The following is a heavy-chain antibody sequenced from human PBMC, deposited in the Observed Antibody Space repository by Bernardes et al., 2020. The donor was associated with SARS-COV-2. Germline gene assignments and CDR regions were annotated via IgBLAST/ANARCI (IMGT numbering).Heavy chain of an antibody. CDR2: IYTSGST. CDR1: GGSISSGSYY. CDR3: ARVDRLIAAAGNYGMDV. D-gene: IGHD6-13*01. Sequence: SETLSLTCTVSGGSISSGSYYWSWIRQPAGKGLEWIGRIYTSGSTNYNPSLKSRVTISVDTSKNQFSLKLSSVTAADTAVYYCARVDRLIAAAGNYGMDVWGQGTTVTVSS. J-gene: IGHJ6*02. V-gene: IGHV4-61*02.